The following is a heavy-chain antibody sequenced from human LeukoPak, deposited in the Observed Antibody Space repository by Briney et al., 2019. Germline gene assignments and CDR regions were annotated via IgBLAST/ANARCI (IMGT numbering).Heavy chain of an antibody. CDR2: INHSGST. CDR1: GGSFSGYY. CDR3: ASLSYSSSWYYYYYGMDV. J-gene: IGHJ6*02. Sequence: PSETLSLTCAVYGGSFSGYYWSWIRQPPGKGLEWIGEINHSGSTNYNPSLKSRVTISVDTSKNQFSLKLSSVTAADTAVYYCASLSYSSSWYYYYYGMDVWGQGTTATVSS. V-gene: IGHV4-34*01. D-gene: IGHD6-13*01.